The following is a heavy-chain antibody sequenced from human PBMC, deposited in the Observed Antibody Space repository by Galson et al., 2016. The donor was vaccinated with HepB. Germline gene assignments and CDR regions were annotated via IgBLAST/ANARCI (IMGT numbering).Heavy chain of an antibody. Sequence: SVKVSCKASGYIFTNHAFSWVRQAPGPSLEWMGWIDTKNGNTVYARKLQGRVTMTTDTSTNTAYMELTSLRSDDTAVYYCARDLVDSSGWVDYWGQGTLVTVSS. CDR3: ARDLVDSSGWVDY. CDR2: IDTKNGNT. V-gene: IGHV1-18*04. D-gene: IGHD6-19*01. CDR1: GYIFTNHA. J-gene: IGHJ4*02.